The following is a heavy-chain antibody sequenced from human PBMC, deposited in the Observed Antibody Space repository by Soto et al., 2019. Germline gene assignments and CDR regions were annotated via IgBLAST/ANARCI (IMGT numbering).Heavy chain of an antibody. CDR3: ARVGTGTSPGCAFDI. Sequence: PSETLSLTCAVSGGSISNTHWWSWVRQPPGRGLEWIGELHHGGNTHYNPSLKSRISTSVDKSKNQFSLNLSSVTAADTAVYYCARVGTGTSPGCAFDIWGQGTMVTVSS. J-gene: IGHJ3*02. CDR1: GGSISNTHW. D-gene: IGHD1-1*01. V-gene: IGHV4-4*02. CDR2: LHHGGNT.